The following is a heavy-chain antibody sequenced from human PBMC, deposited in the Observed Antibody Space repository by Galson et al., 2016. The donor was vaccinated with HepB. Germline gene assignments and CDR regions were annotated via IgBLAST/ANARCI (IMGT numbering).Heavy chain of an antibody. CDR3: AKGSYGYLPSWFDP. V-gene: IGHV3-9*01. CDR2: ITWNSGSK. Sequence: SLRLSCAASGFTFENYAMHWVRQVPGKGLEWVSSITWNSGSKDYADSVKGRFTISRDNAKNSLYLQMNSLRPEDTALYYCAKGSYGYLPSWFDPWGQGTLVTVSS. J-gene: IGHJ5*02. CDR1: GFTFENYA. D-gene: IGHD4-17*01.